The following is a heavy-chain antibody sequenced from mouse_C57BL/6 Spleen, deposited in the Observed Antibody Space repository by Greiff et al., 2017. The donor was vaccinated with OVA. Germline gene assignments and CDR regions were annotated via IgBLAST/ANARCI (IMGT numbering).Heavy chain of an antibody. CDR2: IDPNSGGT. Sequence: VQLQQPGAELVKPGASVTLSCKASGYTFTSYWMHWVKQRPGRGLEWIGRIDPNSGGTKYNEKFKSKATLTVDKPSSTAYMQLCSLTSEDSAVYYCARSGPTAYAMDYWGQGTSVTVSS. CDR1: GYTFTSYW. J-gene: IGHJ4*01. CDR3: ARSGPTAYAMDY. D-gene: IGHD1-2*01. V-gene: IGHV1-72*01.